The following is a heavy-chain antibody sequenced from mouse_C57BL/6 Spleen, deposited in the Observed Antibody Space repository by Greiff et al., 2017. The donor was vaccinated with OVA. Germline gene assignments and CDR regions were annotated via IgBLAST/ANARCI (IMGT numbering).Heavy chain of an antibody. D-gene: IGHD1-1*01. V-gene: IGHV1-81*01. CDR3: ARWDYYGSSYGWYFDV. CDR2: IYPRSGNT. Sequence: VQLQQSGAELARPGASVKLSCKASGYTFTSYGISWVKQSTGQGLEWIGEIYPRSGNTYYNEKFKGKATLTADKSSSTAYMELRSLTSEDSAVYFCARWDYYGSSYGWYFDVWGTVTTVTVSS. CDR1: GYTFTSYG. J-gene: IGHJ1*03.